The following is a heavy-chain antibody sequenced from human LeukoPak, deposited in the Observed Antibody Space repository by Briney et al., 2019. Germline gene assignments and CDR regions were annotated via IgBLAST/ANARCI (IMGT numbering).Heavy chain of an antibody. V-gene: IGHV3-23*01. CDR3: AKVLQDSVYSSGWQPFDY. CDR1: GFTFSSYA. J-gene: IGHJ4*02. Sequence: PGGSLRLSCAASGFTFSSYAMSWVRQAPGKGLEWVSAISGSGGSTYYADSVKGRFTISRGNSKNTLYLQMNSLRAEDTAVYYCAKVLQDSVYSSGWQPFDYWGQGTLVTVSS. CDR2: ISGSGGST. D-gene: IGHD6-19*01.